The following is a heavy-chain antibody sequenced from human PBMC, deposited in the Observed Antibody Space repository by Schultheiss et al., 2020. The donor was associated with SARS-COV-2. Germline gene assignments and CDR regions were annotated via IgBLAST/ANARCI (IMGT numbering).Heavy chain of an antibody. V-gene: IGHV3-11*01. Sequence: GGSLRLSCAASGFTFSGHHMSWIRQAPGKGLEWLSYISNDGSSKSYTDSVKGRFTISRDNTKKSLYLQMNSLRAEDTAVYYCGRGYTSSYASVGCFDIWGQGTLVTVSS. J-gene: IGHJ3*02. CDR3: GRGYTSSYASVGCFDI. CDR1: GFTFSGHH. D-gene: IGHD2-15*01. CDR2: ISNDGSSK.